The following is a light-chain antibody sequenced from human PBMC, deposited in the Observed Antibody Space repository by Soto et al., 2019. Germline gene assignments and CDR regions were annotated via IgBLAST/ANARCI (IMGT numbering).Light chain of an antibody. CDR1: QSVSSSY. V-gene: IGKV3-20*01. Sequence: ELVLTQSPGTLSLSPGERATLSCRASQSVSSSYLAWYQQKPGQAPRLLIYGASSRATGIPDRFSGSGSGTDFTLTISRLEPEDCAVYYCQQYGSPLTFGGGTKVEIK. J-gene: IGKJ4*01. CDR2: GAS. CDR3: QQYGSPLT.